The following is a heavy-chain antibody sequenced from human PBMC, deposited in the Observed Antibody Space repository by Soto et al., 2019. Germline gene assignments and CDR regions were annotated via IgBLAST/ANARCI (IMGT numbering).Heavy chain of an antibody. Sequence: TLSLTCTVSGGSISSSSYYWGWIRQPPGKGLEWIGSIYYSGSTYYNPSLKSRVTISVDTSKNQFSLKLSSVTAADTAVYYCARRGGYNWNSHFDYWGQGTLVTVSS. D-gene: IGHD1-20*01. V-gene: IGHV4-39*01. CDR2: IYYSGST. CDR1: GGSISSSSYY. CDR3: ARRGGYNWNSHFDY. J-gene: IGHJ4*02.